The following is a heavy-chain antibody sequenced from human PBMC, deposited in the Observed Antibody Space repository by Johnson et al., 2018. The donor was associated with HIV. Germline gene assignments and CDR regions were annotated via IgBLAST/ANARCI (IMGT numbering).Heavy chain of an antibody. CDR1: GFSFSSYA. CDR2: ISGSGGST. Sequence: QLVESGGGVVQPGRSLRLSCAASGFSFSSYAMSWVRQAPGKGLEWVSAISGSGGSTYYADSVKGRFTISRDNSKNTLFLQMNSLRAEDTAVYYCAKHSSSWYDDAFDIWGQGTMVTVSS. V-gene: IGHV3-23*04. D-gene: IGHD6-13*01. CDR3: AKHSSSWYDDAFDI. J-gene: IGHJ3*02.